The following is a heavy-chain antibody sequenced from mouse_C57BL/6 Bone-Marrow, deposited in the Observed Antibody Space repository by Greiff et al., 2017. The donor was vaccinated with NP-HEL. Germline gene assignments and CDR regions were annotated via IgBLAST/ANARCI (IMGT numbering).Heavy chain of an antibody. CDR3: ARLAQATSTDIVMDY. Sequence: QVQLKQSGAELARPGASVKLSCKASGYTFTSYGISWVKQRTGQGLEWIGEIYPRSGNTYYNEKFKGKATLTADKSSSTAYMELRSLTSEDSAVYFCARLAQATSTDIVMDYWGQGTSVTVSS. CDR2: IYPRSGNT. J-gene: IGHJ4*01. V-gene: IGHV1-81*01. CDR1: GYTFTSYG. D-gene: IGHD3-2*02.